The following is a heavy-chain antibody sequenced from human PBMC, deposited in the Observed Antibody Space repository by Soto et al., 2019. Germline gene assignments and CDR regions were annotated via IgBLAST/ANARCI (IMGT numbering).Heavy chain of an antibody. CDR2: ISSSSSTI. Sequence: GGSLRLSCAASGFTFSSYSMNWVRQAPGKGLEWVSYISSSSSTIYYADSVKGRFTISRDNAKNSLYLQMNSLRAEDTAVYYCARDARRFKGSGSYGSVWGKGTTVTVSS. CDR1: GFTFSSYS. D-gene: IGHD3-10*01. J-gene: IGHJ6*04. CDR3: ARDARRFKGSGSYGSV. V-gene: IGHV3-48*01.